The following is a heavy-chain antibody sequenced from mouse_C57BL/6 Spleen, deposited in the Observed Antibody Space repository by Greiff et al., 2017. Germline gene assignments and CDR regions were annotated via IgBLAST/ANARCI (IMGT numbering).Heavy chain of an antibody. CDR1: CYTFTSYW. Sequence: QVPLQPPGAGLVRPGASVKLSFKASCYTFTSYWMHLVKQRPIQGLEWIGNIDPSDSETHYNQKFKDKATLTVDKSSRTAYMQLSSLTSEDSAVYYCARRQLRHYAMDYWGQGTSVTVSS. D-gene: IGHD3-2*02. V-gene: IGHV1-52*01. CDR2: IDPSDSET. J-gene: IGHJ4*01. CDR3: ARRQLRHYAMDY.